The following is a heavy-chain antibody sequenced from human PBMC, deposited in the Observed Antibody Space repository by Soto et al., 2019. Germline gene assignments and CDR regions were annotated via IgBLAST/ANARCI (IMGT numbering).Heavy chain of an antibody. CDR2: ISYDGSNK. D-gene: IGHD3-10*01. Sequence: QVQLVESGGGVVQPGRSLRLSCAASGFTFSSYGMHWVRQAPGKGLEWVAVISYDGSNKYYADSVKGRFTISRDNSKNTLYLQMNSLRAEDTAVYYCAKARASMVRGGCDYWGQGTLFTVSS. CDR1: GFTFSSYG. CDR3: AKARASMVRGGCDY. V-gene: IGHV3-30*18. J-gene: IGHJ4*02.